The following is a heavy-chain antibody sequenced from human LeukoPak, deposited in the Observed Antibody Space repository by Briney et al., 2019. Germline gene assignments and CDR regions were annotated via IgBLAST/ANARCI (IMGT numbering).Heavy chain of an antibody. CDR3: AKDRHPARMDGYYFDY. CDR2: ISYDANNK. V-gene: IGHV3-30*18. Sequence: PRTSLRLSCEASAFTFRSYGMHWVRQAPGKGLEWVAVISYDANNKYYADSVKGRFTISRDNSKNTLYLQMNSLRAEDTAVYYCAKDRHPARMDGYYFDYWGQGTLVTVSS. CDR1: AFTFRSYG. D-gene: IGHD1-14*01. J-gene: IGHJ4*02.